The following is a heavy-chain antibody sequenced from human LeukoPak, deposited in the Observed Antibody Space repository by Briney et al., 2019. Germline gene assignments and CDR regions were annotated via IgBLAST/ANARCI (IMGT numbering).Heavy chain of an antibody. J-gene: IGHJ3*02. Sequence: GGSLRLTCAASGFTFSSYSMNWVRQAPGKGLEWVSYISSSSSTIYYADSVKGRFTISRDNAKNSLYLQMNSLRAEDTAVYYCARGAGSYDAFDIWGQGTMVTVSS. CDR1: GFTFSSYS. V-gene: IGHV3-48*04. D-gene: IGHD1-26*01. CDR2: ISSSSSTI. CDR3: ARGAGSYDAFDI.